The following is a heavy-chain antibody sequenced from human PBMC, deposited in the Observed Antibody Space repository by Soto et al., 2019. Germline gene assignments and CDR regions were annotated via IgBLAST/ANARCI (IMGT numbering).Heavy chain of an antibody. Sequence: GASVKVACKASGYTFTSYGISWVRQAPGQGLEWMGWISAYNGNTNYAQKLQGRVTMTTDTSTSTAYMELRSLRSDDTAVYYCARDSPDYYYDSSGYFNYWGQGTLVTVSS. CDR1: GYTFTSYG. D-gene: IGHD3-22*01. CDR2: ISAYNGNT. V-gene: IGHV1-18*01. J-gene: IGHJ4*02. CDR3: ARDSPDYYYDSSGYFNY.